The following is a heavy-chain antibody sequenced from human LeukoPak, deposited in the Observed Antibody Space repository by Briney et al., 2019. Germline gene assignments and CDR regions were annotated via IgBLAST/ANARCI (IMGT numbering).Heavy chain of an antibody. D-gene: IGHD6-19*01. Sequence: GASVKVSCKASGYTFTGYYMHWVRQAPGQGLEWMGWINPNSGGTNYAQKFQGRVTMTRDTSISTAYMELSRLRSDDTAVYYCAKTEEQWPAHFQHWGQGTLVTVSS. CDR2: INPNSGGT. CDR1: GYTFTGYY. J-gene: IGHJ1*01. V-gene: IGHV1-2*02. CDR3: AKTEEQWPAHFQH.